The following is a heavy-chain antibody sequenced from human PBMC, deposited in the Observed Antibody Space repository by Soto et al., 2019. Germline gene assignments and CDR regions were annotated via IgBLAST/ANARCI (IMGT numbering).Heavy chain of an antibody. V-gene: IGHV1-2*04. CDR3: ARVKAMVRGVSEAFDI. J-gene: IGHJ3*02. CDR1: GYTFTGYY. Sequence: ASVKVSCKASGYTFTGYYMHWVRQAPGQGLEWMGWINPNSGGTNYAQKFQGWVTMTRDKSISTAYMELSRLRSDDTAVYYCARVKAMVRGVSEAFDIWGQGTMVTVSS. CDR2: INPNSGGT. D-gene: IGHD3-10*01.